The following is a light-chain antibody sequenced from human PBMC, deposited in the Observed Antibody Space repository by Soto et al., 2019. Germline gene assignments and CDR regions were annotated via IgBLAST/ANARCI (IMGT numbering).Light chain of an antibody. J-gene: IGKJ4*01. CDR1: QSVSTNQ. CDR2: GAS. Sequence: EIVLTQSPGTLSLSPWERATLSCRASQSVSTNQLAWYQQKPGQAPRLLIYGASSRATGIADRFSGSGSGTHFTLTISRLEPEDFAVYYCQYYYESSPFGRGTKVDI. V-gene: IGKV3-20*01. CDR3: QYYYESSP.